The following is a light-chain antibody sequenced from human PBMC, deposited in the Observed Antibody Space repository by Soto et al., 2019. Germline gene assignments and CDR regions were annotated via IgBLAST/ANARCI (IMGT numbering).Light chain of an antibody. CDR3: QQYGSSFT. J-gene: IGKJ3*01. V-gene: IGKV3-20*01. CDR2: GAS. CDR1: QSVSSN. Sequence: ILVTHSPATLSVSPRERATLSCRASQSVSSNLAWHQQRPGQAPRLLIYGASSRATGIPDRFSGSGSGTDFTLSISRLEPEDFAVYYCQQYGSSFTFGPGTMVDI.